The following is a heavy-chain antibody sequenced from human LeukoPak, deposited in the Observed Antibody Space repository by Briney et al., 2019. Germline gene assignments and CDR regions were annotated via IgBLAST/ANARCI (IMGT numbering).Heavy chain of an antibody. CDR1: GNYW. D-gene: IGHD2/OR15-2a*01. Sequence: GGSLRLSCAASGNYWMHWVRQAPGKGLVWVSHINSDGSWTSYADSVKGRFTISKDNAKNTVYLQKNNLRAEDTAVYYCVSFYETYWGRGTLVTVSS. CDR3: VSFYETY. CDR2: INSDGSWT. J-gene: IGHJ4*02. V-gene: IGHV3-74*01.